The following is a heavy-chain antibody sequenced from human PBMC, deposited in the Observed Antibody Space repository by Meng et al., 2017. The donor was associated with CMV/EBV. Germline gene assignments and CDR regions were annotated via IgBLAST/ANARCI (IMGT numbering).Heavy chain of an antibody. Sequence: VRVVGSGGGLVQPGGSLRLSCAASGFTVSSNYMSWVRQAPGKGLEWVSVIYSGGSTYYADSVKGRFTISRDNSKNTLYLQMNSLRAEDTAVYYCASYSSGWYIQHWGQGTLVTVSS. CDR3: ASYSSGWYIQH. CDR2: IYSGGST. CDR1: GFTVSSNY. J-gene: IGHJ1*01. V-gene: IGHV3-66*01. D-gene: IGHD6-19*01.